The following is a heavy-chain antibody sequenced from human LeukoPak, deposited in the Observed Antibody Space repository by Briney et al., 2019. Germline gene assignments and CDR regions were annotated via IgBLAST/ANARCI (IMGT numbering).Heavy chain of an antibody. D-gene: IGHD3-10*01. CDR3: TRDTDYGSATNYFDS. V-gene: IGHV3-43*01. CDR1: GFTFDDYA. Sequence: GGSLRLSCAASGFTFDDYAMHWVRQAPGKGLEWVALISWEGDTTYYADSARGRFTISRDNSKNSPYLQMNSLRTEDTAFYYCTRDTDYGSATNYFDSWGQGTLVSVSS. CDR2: ISWEGDTT. J-gene: IGHJ4*02.